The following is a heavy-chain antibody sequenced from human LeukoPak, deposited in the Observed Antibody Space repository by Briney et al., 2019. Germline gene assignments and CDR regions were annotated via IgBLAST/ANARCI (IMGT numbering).Heavy chain of an antibody. CDR3: ARDVFADSSGGSFDF. CDR2: IWYDGSKK. J-gene: IGHJ4*02. CDR1: GFSFDTHG. V-gene: IGHV3-33*01. D-gene: IGHD3-16*01. Sequence: GRSLRLSCAASGFSFDTHGMHWVRQAPGKGLEWVAVIWYDGSKKYYADSVKGRFTISKDNSKKSLFLQMNSLRAEDAALYYCARDVFADSSGGSFDFWGQGTLVTVSS.